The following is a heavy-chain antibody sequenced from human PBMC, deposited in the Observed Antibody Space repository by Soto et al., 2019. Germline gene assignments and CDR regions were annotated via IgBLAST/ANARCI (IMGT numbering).Heavy chain of an antibody. J-gene: IGHJ6*02. CDR2: IIPISETT. CDR1: GGTFSSYA. CDR3: ARSHGSSTSLEIYYYYYYGMDV. V-gene: IGHV1-69*01. Sequence: QVQLVQSGAEVKKPGSSVKVSCNASGGTFSSYAISWVRQAPGQGLEWMGGIIPISETTNYAQKFQGRVTITADESKSTAYMELSSLRSEDTAVYSCARSHGSSTSLEIYYYYYYGMDVWGQGTTVTVSS. D-gene: IGHD2-2*01.